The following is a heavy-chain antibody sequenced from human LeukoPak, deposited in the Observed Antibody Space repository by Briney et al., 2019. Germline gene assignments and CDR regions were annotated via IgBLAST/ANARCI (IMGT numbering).Heavy chain of an antibody. CDR1: GGSLNSGDYY. CDR2: IYYSGST. CDR3: ARADSVVPDYFDY. J-gene: IGHJ4*02. V-gene: IGHV4-30-4*01. D-gene: IGHD2-2*01. Sequence: PSETLSLTCTVSGGSLNSGDYYWGWIRQPPGEGLERIGYIYYSGSTYYNPSRKSRVTISVDTSKNQFSLKLSSVTAADTAVYYCARADSVVPDYFDYWGQGTLVTVSS.